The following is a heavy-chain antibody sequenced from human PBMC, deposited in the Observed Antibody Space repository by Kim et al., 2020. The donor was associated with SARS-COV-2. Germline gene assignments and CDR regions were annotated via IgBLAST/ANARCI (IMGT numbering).Heavy chain of an antibody. Sequence: SVKVSCKASGGTFSSYAISWVRQAPGQGLEWMGGIIPIFGTANYAQKFQGRVTITADESTSTAYMELSSLRSEDTAVYYCAREWGSSWSEGIYYFNYWGQGTLVTVSS. CDR1: GGTFSSYA. D-gene: IGHD6-13*01. J-gene: IGHJ4*02. CDR2: IIPIFGTA. CDR3: AREWGSSWSEGIYYFNY. V-gene: IGHV1-69*13.